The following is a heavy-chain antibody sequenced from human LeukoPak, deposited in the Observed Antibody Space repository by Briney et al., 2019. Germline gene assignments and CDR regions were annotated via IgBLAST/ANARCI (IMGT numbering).Heavy chain of an antibody. CDR2: IYHGGST. V-gene: IGHV4-30-2*01. CDR3: AREIIAAPWEATDWFDP. D-gene: IGHD6-13*01. Sequence: SETLSLTCVVSGRSVSRGLYYWSWIRQAPGKGLEWIGYIYHGGSTYYNPSLQSRVTMSLDKSRNQFSLRLTSVTSADTAVYYCAREIIAAPWEATDWFDPWGQGTLVTVSS. CDR1: GRSVSRGLYY. J-gene: IGHJ5*02.